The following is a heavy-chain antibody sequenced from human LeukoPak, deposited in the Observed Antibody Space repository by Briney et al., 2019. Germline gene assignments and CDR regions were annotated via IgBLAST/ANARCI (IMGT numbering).Heavy chain of an antibody. J-gene: IGHJ4*02. Sequence: SETLSLNCAVYGGSFSGYYWSWIRQPTGKGLEWIGEINHSGSTNYNPSLKSRVTISVDTSKNQFSLKLSSVTAADTAVYYCARGPYSSSWYRTGLFDYWGQGTLVTVSS. CDR3: ARGPYSSSWYRTGLFDY. D-gene: IGHD6-13*01. V-gene: IGHV4-34*01. CDR2: INHSGST. CDR1: GGSFSGYY.